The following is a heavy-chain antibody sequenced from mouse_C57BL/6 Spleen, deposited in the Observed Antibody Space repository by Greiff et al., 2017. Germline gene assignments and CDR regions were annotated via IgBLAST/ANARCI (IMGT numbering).Heavy chain of an antibody. CDR3: ASSGDVYPFYYAMDY. V-gene: IGHV1-78*01. D-gene: IGHD3-1*01. J-gene: IGHJ4*01. CDR2: IYPRDGST. CDR1: GYTFTDHT. Sequence: QVQLQQSDAELVKPGASVKISCKVSGYTFTDHTIHWMKQRPEQGLEWIGYIYPRDGSTKSNEKFKGKATLTADKSSSTAYMQLNSLTSEDSAVYVCASSGDVYPFYYAMDYWGQGTSVTVSS.